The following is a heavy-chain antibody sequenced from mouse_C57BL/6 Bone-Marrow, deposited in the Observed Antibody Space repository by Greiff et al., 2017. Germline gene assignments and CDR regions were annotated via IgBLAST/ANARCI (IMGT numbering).Heavy chain of an antibody. CDR2: IHPNSGST. Sequence: QVQLQQPGAELVKPGASVKLSCKASGYTFTSYWMHWVKQRPGQGLEWIGMIHPNSGSTNYNEKFKSKATLTVDKSSSTAYMQLSSLTFEDSAVYYCARVHYYGSPFYYARDYWGQGTSVTVSS. CDR3: ARVHYYGSPFYYARDY. V-gene: IGHV1-64*01. D-gene: IGHD1-1*01. CDR1: GYTFTSYW. J-gene: IGHJ4*01.